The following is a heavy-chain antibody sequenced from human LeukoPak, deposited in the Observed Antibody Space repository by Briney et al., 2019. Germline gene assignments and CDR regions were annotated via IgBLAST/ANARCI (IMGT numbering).Heavy chain of an antibody. Sequence: PGGSLRLSCAASGFTFSNYNMNWVRQAPGKGLEWVSYISSRSSAIYYADPVKGRFTISRDNAENSLSLQMNSLRDEDTAVYLCASNHGSGWYVGEYWGQGILVTVSS. D-gene: IGHD6-19*01. CDR3: ASNHGSGWYVGEY. CDR2: ISSRSSAI. V-gene: IGHV3-48*02. CDR1: GFTFSNYN. J-gene: IGHJ4*02.